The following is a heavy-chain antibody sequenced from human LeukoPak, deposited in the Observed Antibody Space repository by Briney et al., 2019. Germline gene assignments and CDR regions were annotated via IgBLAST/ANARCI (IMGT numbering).Heavy chain of an antibody. CDR2: INPNSGGT. CDR3: AREEGEQQLFTHRDY. Sequence: ASVKVCCKASGYTFTGYYMHWVRQAPGQGLEWMGWINPNSGGTNYAQKFQGRVTMTRDTSISTAYMELSRLRSDDTAVYYCAREEGEQQLFTHRDYWGQGTLVTVSS. J-gene: IGHJ4*02. D-gene: IGHD6-13*01. CDR1: GYTFTGYY. V-gene: IGHV1-2*02.